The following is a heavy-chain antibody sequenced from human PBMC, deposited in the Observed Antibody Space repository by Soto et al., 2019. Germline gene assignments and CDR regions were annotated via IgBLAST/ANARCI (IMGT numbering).Heavy chain of an antibody. CDR2: INAYSGST. CDR3: ARSPIVVVPAAPDY. CDR1: GYTFTSYG. D-gene: IGHD2-2*01. V-gene: IGHV1-18*01. Sequence: ASVKVSCKASGYTFTSYGISWVRQAPGQGLEWMGIINAYSGSTNYAQKLQGRVTMTTDTSTSTVYMELSSLRSEDTAVYYCARSPIVVVPAAPDYWGQGTLVTVSS. J-gene: IGHJ4*02.